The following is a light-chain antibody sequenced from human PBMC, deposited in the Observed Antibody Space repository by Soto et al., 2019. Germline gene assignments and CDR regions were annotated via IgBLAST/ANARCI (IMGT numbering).Light chain of an antibody. CDR1: HDIGTF. Sequence: DIQMTQSPSSMSASVGDSVTLTCRASHDIGTFLNWYQQRPGEAPKLLIFAASNVKSGVPFRFSGSGSGTEFTLTISSLQREDFATYYCQKNFSSPSITFGQGTRLEIK. CDR3: QKNFSSPSIT. J-gene: IGKJ5*01. V-gene: IGKV1-39*01. CDR2: AAS.